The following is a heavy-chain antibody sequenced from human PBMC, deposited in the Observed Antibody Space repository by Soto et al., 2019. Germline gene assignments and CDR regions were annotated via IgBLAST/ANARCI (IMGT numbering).Heavy chain of an antibody. D-gene: IGHD1-26*01. Sequence: QVQLVESGGGVVQPGRSLRLSCAASGFTFSSYGMHWVRQAPGKGLEWVAVISYDGSNKYYADSVKGRFTISRDNSKNTLYLQMNSLRAEDTAVYYCAEGWENFDYWGQGTLVTVSS. V-gene: IGHV3-30*18. CDR2: ISYDGSNK. CDR3: AEGWENFDY. J-gene: IGHJ4*02. CDR1: GFTFSSYG.